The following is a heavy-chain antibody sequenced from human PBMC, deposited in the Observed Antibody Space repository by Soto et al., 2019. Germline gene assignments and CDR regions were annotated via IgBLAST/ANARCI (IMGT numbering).Heavy chain of an antibody. D-gene: IGHD5-12*01. V-gene: IGHV5-51*01. CDR2: IHPSDFDT. J-gene: IGHJ5*02. CDR1: GYSFTSYW. Sequence: GESLKLSCKGSGYSFTSYWIGCVRQMPGKGLEWMAIIHPSDFDTRYSPSFQGQVTISADKSISTAYLQWNSLRASDTAMYYCAIHSTGYEDTWGQGTRVTVYS. CDR3: AIHSTGYEDT.